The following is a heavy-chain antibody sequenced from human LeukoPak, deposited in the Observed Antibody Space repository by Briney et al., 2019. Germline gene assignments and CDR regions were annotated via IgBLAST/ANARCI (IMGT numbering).Heavy chain of an antibody. V-gene: IGHV3-7*03. Sequence: GGSLRLSCAAPGFTFSNYWMGWVRQAPGKGLEWVANIGQDGGDKYYVASVKGRFSISRDNAKNSVFLQMNNLRVEDTAIYYCATSAAAAGRDWGQGTLVTVSS. CDR2: IGQDGGDK. J-gene: IGHJ4*02. CDR3: ATSAAAAGRD. CDR1: GFTFSNYW. D-gene: IGHD6-13*01.